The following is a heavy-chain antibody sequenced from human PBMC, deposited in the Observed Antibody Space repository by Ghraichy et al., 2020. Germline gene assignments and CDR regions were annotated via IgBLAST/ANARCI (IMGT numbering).Heavy chain of an antibody. CDR2: IYYSGSI. J-gene: IGHJ3*01. D-gene: IGHD6-19*01. CDR1: GGSISSYY. Sequence: ETLSLTCTVSGGSISSYYWSWIRQPPGKGLEWIGYIYYSGSIRYNPSLKSRVTISVDTSKNQFSLKLSSVTAADTAVYYCARLPVAGTKGAFDLWGQGTMVTVSS. V-gene: IGHV4-59*01. CDR3: ARLPVAGTKGAFDL.